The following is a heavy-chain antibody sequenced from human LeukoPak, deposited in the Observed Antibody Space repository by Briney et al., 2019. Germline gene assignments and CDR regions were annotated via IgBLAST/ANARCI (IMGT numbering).Heavy chain of an antibody. CDR2: INPSGGST. CDR1: GYAFTSYY. D-gene: IGHD2-15*01. Sequence: ASVKVSCKASGYAFTSYYMHWVRQAPGQGLEWMGIINPSGGSTSYAQKFQGRVTMTRDMSTSTVYMELSSLRSEDTAVYYCARGLLGYLVGSAWDYWGQGTLVTVSS. CDR3: ARGLLGYLVGSAWDY. J-gene: IGHJ4*02. V-gene: IGHV1-46*01.